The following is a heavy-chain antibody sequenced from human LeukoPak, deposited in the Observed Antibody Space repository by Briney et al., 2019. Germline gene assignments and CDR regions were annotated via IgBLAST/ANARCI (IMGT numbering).Heavy chain of an antibody. CDR1: GFTFSSYS. Sequence: GGPLRLSCAASGFTFSSYSMNWVRQAPGKGVEWVSSISSSSSYIYYADSVKGRFTISRDNAKNSLYLQMNSLRAEDTAVYYCARDSRDYVWGSYRQGVAFDIWGQGTMVTVSS. J-gene: IGHJ3*02. CDR2: ISSSSSYI. V-gene: IGHV3-21*01. D-gene: IGHD3-16*02. CDR3: ARDSRDYVWGSYRQGVAFDI.